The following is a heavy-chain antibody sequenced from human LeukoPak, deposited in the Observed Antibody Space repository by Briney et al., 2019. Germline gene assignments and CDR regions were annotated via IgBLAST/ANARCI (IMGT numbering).Heavy chain of an antibody. J-gene: IGHJ4*02. CDR3: ARDIAVAGTTFDY. CDR1: GYTFTSYY. CDR2: INPTGGST. Sequence: ASVKVSCKASGYTFTSYYMHWVRQAPGEGLEWMGIINPTGGSTSYAQKLQGRVTMTTDTSTSTAYMELRSLRSDDTAVYYCARDIAVAGTTFDYWGQGTLVTVSS. D-gene: IGHD6-19*01. V-gene: IGHV1-46*01.